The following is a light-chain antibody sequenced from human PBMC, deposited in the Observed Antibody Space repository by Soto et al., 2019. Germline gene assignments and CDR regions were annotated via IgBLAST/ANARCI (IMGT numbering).Light chain of an antibody. CDR3: QQNGTKWT. CDR1: QSIFTW. J-gene: IGKJ1*01. Sequence: DIQMTQSPDTLSASVGDRVTITCRASQSIFTWLAWYQHKPGQAPKVLIYKASILARGVPSRFSASGSGTEFTLTIVSRQPVDLATSYCQQNGTKWTFGQGTKVDLK. CDR2: KAS. V-gene: IGKV1-5*03.